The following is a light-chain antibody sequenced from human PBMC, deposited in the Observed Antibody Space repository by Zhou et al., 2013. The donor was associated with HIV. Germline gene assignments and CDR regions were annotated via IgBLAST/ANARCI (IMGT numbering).Light chain of an antibody. Sequence: DVVMTQSPLSLPVTLGQAASISCTSSQSLAHSDGNTYLSWFQQRPGQSPRRLIYKVSNRDSGVPDRFSGSGSGTDFTLKISRVEAEDVGVYYCMQGTHWPPVTFGQGTRLEI. CDR2: KVS. V-gene: IGKV2-30*02. CDR1: QSLAHSDGNTY. J-gene: IGKJ5*01. CDR3: MQGTHWPPVT.